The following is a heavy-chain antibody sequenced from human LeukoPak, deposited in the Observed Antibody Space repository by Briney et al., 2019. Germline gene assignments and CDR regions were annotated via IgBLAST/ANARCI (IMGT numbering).Heavy chain of an antibody. CDR1: GVSLSGYS. CDR3: ARRIDP. CDR2: INHSGST. J-gene: IGHJ5*02. V-gene: IGHV4-34*01. Sequence: SETLSLTCAVYGVSLSGYSWSWIRQPPGKGLEWLGEINHSGSTNYNPSLKSRVTISIDTSNNQFSLKLSSVIAADTAVYYCARRIDPWGQGTLVTVSS.